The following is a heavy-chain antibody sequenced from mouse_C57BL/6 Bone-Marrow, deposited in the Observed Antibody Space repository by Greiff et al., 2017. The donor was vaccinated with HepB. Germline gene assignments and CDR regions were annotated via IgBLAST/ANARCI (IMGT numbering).Heavy chain of an antibody. CDR1: GYSITSGYN. CDR2: ISYDGSN. CDR3: ARGRGYYDYDGSPWFAY. D-gene: IGHD2-4*01. Sequence: EVKLMESGPGLVKPSQSLSLTCSVTGYSITSGYNWNWIRQFPGNKLEWMGYISYDGSNNYNPSLKNRISITRDTSKNQFFLKLNSVTTEDTATYYCARGRGYYDYDGSPWFAYWGQGTLVTVSA. J-gene: IGHJ3*01. V-gene: IGHV3-6*01.